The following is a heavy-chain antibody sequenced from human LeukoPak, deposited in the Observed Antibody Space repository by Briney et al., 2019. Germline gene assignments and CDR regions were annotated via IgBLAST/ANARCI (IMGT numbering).Heavy chain of an antibody. CDR2: IYYSGST. Sequence: SETLSLTCTVSVGSISSHYWSWSREPPGKGLEWIGYIYYSGSTNYNPSLKSRVTISVDPSKNQFSLKLSSVTAAATAVYYCAREDSGSPDYWGQGTLVTVSS. CDR3: AREDSGSPDY. V-gene: IGHV4-59*11. D-gene: IGHD3-22*01. J-gene: IGHJ4*02. CDR1: VGSISSHY.